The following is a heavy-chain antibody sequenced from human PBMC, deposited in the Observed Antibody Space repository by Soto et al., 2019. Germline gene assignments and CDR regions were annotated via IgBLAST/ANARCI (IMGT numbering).Heavy chain of an antibody. D-gene: IGHD3-22*01. CDR2: IYYSGST. V-gene: IGHV4-28*03. Sequence: SETLSLTCAVSGYSISSNNWWGWIRQPPGKGLEWIGYIYYSGSTYYNPSLKSRVAMSVDTSKNHFSLNLSSVTAVDTAVYYCARGIYDGTWGDNWCDPWGQGTLVTVSS. CDR3: ARGIYDGTWGDNWCDP. J-gene: IGHJ5*02. CDR1: GYSISSNNW.